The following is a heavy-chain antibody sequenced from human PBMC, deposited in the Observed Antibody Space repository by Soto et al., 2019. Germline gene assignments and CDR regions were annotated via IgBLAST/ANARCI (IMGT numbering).Heavy chain of an antibody. CDR2: IYWDDDK. Sequence: QITLKESGPTLVKPTQTLTLTCTFSGFSLRISGVGVGWIRQPPGKALEWLALIYWDDDKRYSPSLKSRLTITKKPSKTQVVLTMTNMDPVDTATYYCAHSATVSDAFDIWGQGTMVTVSS. D-gene: IGHD2-15*01. CDR1: GFSLRISGVG. J-gene: IGHJ3*02. V-gene: IGHV2-5*02. CDR3: AHSATVSDAFDI.